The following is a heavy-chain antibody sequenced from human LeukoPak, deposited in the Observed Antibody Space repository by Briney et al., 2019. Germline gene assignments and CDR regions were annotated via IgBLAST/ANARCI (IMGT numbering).Heavy chain of an antibody. D-gene: IGHD3-9*01. Sequence: ASVKVSCKASGYTFTSYYMHWVRQAPGQGLEWMGIINPSGGSTSYAQKFQGRVTMTRDMSTSTVYMELSSLRSEDTAVYYCARDRRYFDWLPNYYYYYYMDVWGKGTTVTVSS. CDR2: INPSGGST. V-gene: IGHV1-46*01. J-gene: IGHJ6*03. CDR1: GYTFTSYY. CDR3: ARDRRYFDWLPNYYYYYYMDV.